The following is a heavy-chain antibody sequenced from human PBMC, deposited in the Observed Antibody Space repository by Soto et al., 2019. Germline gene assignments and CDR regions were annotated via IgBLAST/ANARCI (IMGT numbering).Heavy chain of an antibody. CDR2: IYYRGNT. V-gene: IGHV4-39*01. CDR3: ARLLSGGYCSSSSCYMFDP. CDR1: VGSIISSSYY. D-gene: IGHD2-2*02. Sequence: SQTLSLTCTVSVGSIISSSYYWGWIRQPPGKGLEWIGNIYYRGNTYYIPSLKSRVTISVDTSKNQFSLKLSSVTAADTAVYYCARLLSGGYCSSSSCYMFDPWGQGTLVTVYS. J-gene: IGHJ5*02.